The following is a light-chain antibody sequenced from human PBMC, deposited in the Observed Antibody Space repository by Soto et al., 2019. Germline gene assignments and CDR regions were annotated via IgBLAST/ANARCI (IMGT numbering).Light chain of an antibody. Sequence: EIVLTQSPATLSLSPGERATLSCRASQSVSSYVGWYQQKPGQTPTLLIYDASTRATGIPARFSGSGSGTDFTLTISSLEPEDFGLYYCQQRSNWPITFGQGTRLEI. V-gene: IGKV3-11*01. CDR3: QQRSNWPIT. J-gene: IGKJ5*01. CDR1: QSVSSY. CDR2: DAS.